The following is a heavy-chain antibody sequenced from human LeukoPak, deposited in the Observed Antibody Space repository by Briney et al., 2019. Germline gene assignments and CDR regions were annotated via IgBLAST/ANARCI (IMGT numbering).Heavy chain of an antibody. CDR3: ARGQGVLLWFGETLFDY. J-gene: IGHJ4*02. V-gene: IGHV4-30-2*01. D-gene: IGHD3-10*01. CDR2: IYHSGST. CDR1: GGSISSGGYS. Sequence: SQTLSLTCAVSGGSISSGGYSWSWIRQPPGKGLEWIGYIYHSGSTYYNPSLKSRVAISVDGSKNQFSLKLSSVTAADTAVYYCARGQGVLLWFGETLFDYWGQGTLVTVSS.